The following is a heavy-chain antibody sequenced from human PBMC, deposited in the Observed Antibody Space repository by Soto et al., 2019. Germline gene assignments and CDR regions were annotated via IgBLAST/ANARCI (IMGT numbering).Heavy chain of an antibody. CDR1: GYSFTRYG. V-gene: IGHV1-18*04. J-gene: IGHJ6*02. D-gene: IGHD2-2*01. CDR3: ARDRDVVVVPPPTYDYYYYGMDV. CDR2: ISAYNGNT. Sequence: ASVKVSCKASGYSFTRYGISWVRQAPGQGLEWMGWISAYNGNTNYAQKLQGRVTMTTDTSTRTAYMELRSLRSDDTAVYYCARDRDVVVVPPPTYDYYYYGMDVWGQGTTVTVSS.